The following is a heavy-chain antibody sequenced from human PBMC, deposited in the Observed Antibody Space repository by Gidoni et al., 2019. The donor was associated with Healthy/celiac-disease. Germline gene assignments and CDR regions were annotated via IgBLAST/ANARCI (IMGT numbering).Heavy chain of an antibody. Sequence: EVQLLESGGGLVQPGGSLRLSCAASGLTFSSYAMSWVRQAPGKGLEWVSAISGSGGSTYYADSVKGRFTISRDNSKNTLYLQMNSLRAEDTAVYYCAKDYHIGGDAFDIWGQGTMVTVSS. V-gene: IGHV3-23*01. J-gene: IGHJ3*02. CDR1: GLTFSSYA. CDR3: AKDYHIGGDAFDI. CDR2: ISGSGGST. D-gene: IGHD3-10*01.